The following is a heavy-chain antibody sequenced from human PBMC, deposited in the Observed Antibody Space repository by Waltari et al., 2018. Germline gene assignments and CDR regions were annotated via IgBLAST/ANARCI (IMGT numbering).Heavy chain of an antibody. D-gene: IGHD6-6*01. V-gene: IGHV3-23*01. J-gene: IGHJ4*02. CDR1: GFTFSNYA. CDR2: ISNRGGST. CDR3: ASLVRGHYFDY. Sequence: EVQLLESGGGLVQPGGSLRLSCDTSGFTFSNYAMSWVRQAPGKGLGWVSAISNRGGSTWYAGSGKGRLTISRDNSKNKVFLQMDSLRAEDTAVYYCASLVRGHYFDYWGQGTLVTVSS.